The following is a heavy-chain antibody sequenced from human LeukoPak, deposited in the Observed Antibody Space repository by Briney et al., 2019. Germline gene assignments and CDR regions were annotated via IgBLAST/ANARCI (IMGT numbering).Heavy chain of an antibody. CDR1: GYTFTSYY. CDR2: INPSGGST. J-gene: IGHJ4*02. Sequence: ASLKVSCKASGYTFTSYYMHWVRQAPGQGLEWMGIINPSGGSTSYAQKFQARATMTRDTSTSTVYMQLSSPRTEDTAVYYCARSGSASRWFDYWGQVTLVTVSS. CDR3: ARSGSASRWFDY. V-gene: IGHV1-46*01. D-gene: IGHD1-26*01.